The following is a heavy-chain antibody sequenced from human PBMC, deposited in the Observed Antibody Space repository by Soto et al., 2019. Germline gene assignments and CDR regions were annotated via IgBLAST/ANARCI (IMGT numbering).Heavy chain of an antibody. D-gene: IGHD6-13*01. V-gene: IGHV1-24*01. CDR2: FDPEDGET. Sequence: QVQLVQSGAEVKKPGASVKVACKVSGYTLTELSMHWVRQAPGKGLEWMGGFDPEDGETIYAQKFQGRVTMTEDTSTDTAYMELRSLRSEDTAVYYFATYDSSSWWGWFDPWGQGTLVTVSS. J-gene: IGHJ5*02. CDR1: GYTLTELS. CDR3: ATYDSSSWWGWFDP.